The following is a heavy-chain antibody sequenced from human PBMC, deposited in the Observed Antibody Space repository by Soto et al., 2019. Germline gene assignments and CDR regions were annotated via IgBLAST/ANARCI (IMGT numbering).Heavy chain of an antibody. Sequence: GGSPRLSCAASGFTFSSYWMSWVRQAPGKGLEWVANIKQDGSEKYYVDSVKGRFTISRDNAKNSLYLQMNSLRAEDTAVYYCARPMVRGVINWFDPWGQGTLVTVSS. CDR3: ARPMVRGVINWFDP. J-gene: IGHJ5*02. CDR1: GFTFSSYW. D-gene: IGHD3-10*01. CDR2: IKQDGSEK. V-gene: IGHV3-7*01.